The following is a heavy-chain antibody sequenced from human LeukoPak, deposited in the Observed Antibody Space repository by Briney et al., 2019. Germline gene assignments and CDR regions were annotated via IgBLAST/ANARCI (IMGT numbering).Heavy chain of an antibody. CDR2: ISGSGGST. CDR3: GKDVNWFDP. V-gene: IGHV3-23*01. CDR1: GFTFSSYG. Sequence: GGTLRLSCAASGFTFSSYGMSWVRQAPGKGLEWVSSISGSGGSTYYADSVKGRFIISRDNSKNTLYLQMNSLRAEDTALYYCGKDVNWFDPWGQGTLVIVSS. J-gene: IGHJ5*02.